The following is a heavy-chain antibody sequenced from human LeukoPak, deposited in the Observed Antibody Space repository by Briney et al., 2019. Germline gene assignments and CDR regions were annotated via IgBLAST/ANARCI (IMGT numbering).Heavy chain of an antibody. Sequence: PWGSLRLSCAASGFTFSSYVMHWVPQAPGKGLEWVAVLWYDGNNKYYADSVKGRFTISRDNSKNTLYLQMNTLRAEDTAVFYCAKDREVLEWLAYYFDYWGQGTVVSVFS. CDR2: LWYDGNNK. V-gene: IGHV3-33*06. CDR3: AKDREVLEWLAYYFDY. CDR1: GFTFSSYV. D-gene: IGHD3-3*01. J-gene: IGHJ4*02.